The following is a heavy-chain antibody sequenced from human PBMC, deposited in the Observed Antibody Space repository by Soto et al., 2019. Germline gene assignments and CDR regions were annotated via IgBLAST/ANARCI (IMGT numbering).Heavy chain of an antibody. V-gene: IGHV4-31*11. CDR3: ARTKCSGGSCYSWSLDY. CDR2: RYYGEST. CDR1: GGSITTGGYY. D-gene: IGHD2-15*01. Sequence: SETLSLTCAVSGGSITTGGYYWSWIRQLPGKGLEWIGHRYYGESTYYNLSLKSRVSISLDTSKNQFSLKLSFVTAADTAMYYCARTKCSGGSCYSWSLDYWGQGTPVTVSS. J-gene: IGHJ4*02.